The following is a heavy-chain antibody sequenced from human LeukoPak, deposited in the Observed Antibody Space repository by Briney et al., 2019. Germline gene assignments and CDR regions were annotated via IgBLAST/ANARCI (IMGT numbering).Heavy chain of an antibody. CDR3: ASLRYSSGWYETGWFDP. CDR2: IYYSGST. Sequence: PSETLSLTCTVSGGSISSYYWSWTRQPPGKGLEWIGYIYYSGSTNYNPSLKSRVTISVDTSKNQFSLKLSSVTAADTAVYYCASLRYSSGWYETGWFDPWGQGTLVTVSS. CDR1: GGSISSYY. V-gene: IGHV4-59*01. D-gene: IGHD6-19*01. J-gene: IGHJ5*02.